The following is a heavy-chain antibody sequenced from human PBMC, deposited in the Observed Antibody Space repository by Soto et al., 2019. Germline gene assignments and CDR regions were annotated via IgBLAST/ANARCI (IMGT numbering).Heavy chain of an antibody. CDR3: RRESSTTVGGLDY. Sequence: QVQLQESRPGLVKPSQTLSLSCTVSGGSITSIPYYWSWIRQHPGKGLERIGYTYYSGGNYYNPSIRSRVAISIDTSKNHFSLKLTSVTAADTAVYYCRRESSTTVGGLDYWGQGILVTVSS. J-gene: IGHJ4*02. CDR2: TYYSGGN. CDR1: GGSITSIPYY. V-gene: IGHV4-31*03. D-gene: IGHD3-16*01.